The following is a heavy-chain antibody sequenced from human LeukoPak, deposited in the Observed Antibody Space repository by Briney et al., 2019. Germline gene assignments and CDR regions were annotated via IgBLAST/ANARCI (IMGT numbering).Heavy chain of an antibody. V-gene: IGHV3-7*03. CDR3: ARDQYDTWSRRGNFDS. D-gene: IGHD3-3*01. CDR2: IRLDGSEK. Sequence: ETLSLTCTVSGGSISSSSDYWGWIRQPPGKGLEWVANIRLDGSEKNYVDSVKGRFTISRDNTKNSLYLQMNSLRAEDTAVFYCARDQYDTWSRRGNFDSWGQGTLVIVSS. J-gene: IGHJ4*02. CDR1: GGSISSSSDY.